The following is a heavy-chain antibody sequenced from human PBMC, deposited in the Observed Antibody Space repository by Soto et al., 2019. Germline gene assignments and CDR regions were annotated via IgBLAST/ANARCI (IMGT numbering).Heavy chain of an antibody. D-gene: IGHD2-8*02. Sequence: QVQLQESGPGLVKPSETLSLTCTVSGGSISSYYWSWIRQPPGKGLEWIGYIYYSGSTNYNPSLKSRVTISVDTAKNQLSLKLSAVTAADTAVYYCARVSEDWYWDYWGQGTLVTVSS. CDR1: GGSISSYY. CDR3: ARVSEDWYWDY. CDR2: IYYSGST. J-gene: IGHJ4*02. V-gene: IGHV4-59*01.